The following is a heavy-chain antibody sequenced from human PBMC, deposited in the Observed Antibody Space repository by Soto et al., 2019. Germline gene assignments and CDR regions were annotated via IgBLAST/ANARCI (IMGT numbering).Heavy chain of an antibody. J-gene: IGHJ6*02. CDR1: GFTFSSYG. V-gene: IGHV3-30*18. Sequence: GGSLRLSCAASGFTFSSYGMHWVRQAPGKGLEWVAVISYDGSNKYYADSVKGRFTISRDNSKNTLYLQMNSLRAEDTAVYYCAKDLDYYGSGSYYTIYYYYGMDVWGQGTTVTVSS. CDR2: ISYDGSNK. D-gene: IGHD3-10*01. CDR3: AKDLDYYGSGSYYTIYYYYGMDV.